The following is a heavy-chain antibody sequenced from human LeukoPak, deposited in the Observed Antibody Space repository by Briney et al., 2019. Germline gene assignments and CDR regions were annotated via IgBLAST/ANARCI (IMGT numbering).Heavy chain of an antibody. V-gene: IGHV3-7*01. CDR2: IKQDGSEK. D-gene: IGHD6-19*01. J-gene: IGHJ6*02. Sequence: PGGSLRLSCAASGFTFSSYWMSWVRQAPGKGLEWVANIKQDGSEKYYVDSVKGRFTISRDNAKNSLYLQMNSLRAEDTAVYYCASSGSSGWYIYYGMDVWGQGTTVTVSS. CDR3: ASSGSSGWYIYYGMDV. CDR1: GFTFSSYW.